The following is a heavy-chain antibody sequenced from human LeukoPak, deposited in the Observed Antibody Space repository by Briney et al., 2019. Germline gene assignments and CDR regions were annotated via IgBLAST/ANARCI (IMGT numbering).Heavy chain of an antibody. CDR1: GFTVSSNY. V-gene: IGHV3-53*01. Sequence: GGSLRLSCAASGFTVSSNYMSWVRQAPGKGLEWVSVIYSGGSTYYADSVKGRFTISRDNSKNTLYLQMNSLRAEDTASYYCARDSRSGWFGGYFQHWGQGTLVTVS. J-gene: IGHJ1*01. CDR2: IYSGGST. CDR3: ARDSRSGWFGGYFQH. D-gene: IGHD6-19*01.